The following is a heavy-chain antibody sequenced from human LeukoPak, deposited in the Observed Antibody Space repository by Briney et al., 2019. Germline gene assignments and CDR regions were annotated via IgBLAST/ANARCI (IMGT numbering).Heavy chain of an antibody. CDR1: GYTLTELS. CDR2: FDPEDGET. J-gene: IGHJ4*02. V-gene: IGHV1-24*01. CDR3: ATEGYRGYDFWSGYYTARATFDY. D-gene: IGHD3-3*01. Sequence: ASVKVSCKVSGYTLTELSMHWVRQAPGKGLEWMGGFDPEDGETIYAQKFQGRVTMTEDTSTDTAYMELSSLRSEDTAVYYCATEGYRGYDFWSGYYTARATFDYWGQGTLVTVSS.